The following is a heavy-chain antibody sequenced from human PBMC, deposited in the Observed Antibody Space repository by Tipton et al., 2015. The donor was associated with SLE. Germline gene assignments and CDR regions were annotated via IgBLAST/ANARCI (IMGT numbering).Heavy chain of an antibody. V-gene: IGHV4-4*08. CDR3: ASGGYRFGYYYYIDV. CDR1: GGSIDNYY. J-gene: IGHJ6*03. CDR2: FYTRGYT. Sequence: TLSLTCTVSGGSIDNYYWSWVRQPPGRGLEWIGYFYTRGYTKYNPSLKSRVSISVDKSKNQFSLNLSSVTAADTGVYYCASGGYRFGYYYYIDVWGKGTTVTVSS. D-gene: IGHD5-18*01.